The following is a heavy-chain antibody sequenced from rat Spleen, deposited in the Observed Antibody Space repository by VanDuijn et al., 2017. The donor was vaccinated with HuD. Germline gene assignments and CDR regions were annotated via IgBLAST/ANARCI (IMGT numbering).Heavy chain of an antibody. J-gene: IGHJ3*01. CDR2: ISPSGVT. D-gene: IGHD4-3*01. V-gene: IGHV5-25*01. CDR3: ARQDTSGYSNWFAY. CDR1: GFTFSNFD. Sequence: EVQLVESGGGLVQPGRSLKLSCAASGFTFSNFDMAWVRQAPTKGLEWVTSISPSGVTYYRDSVKGRFTVSRENAESTLYLLMDGLRSEDTATYYCARQDTSGYSNWFAYWGQGTLVTVSS.